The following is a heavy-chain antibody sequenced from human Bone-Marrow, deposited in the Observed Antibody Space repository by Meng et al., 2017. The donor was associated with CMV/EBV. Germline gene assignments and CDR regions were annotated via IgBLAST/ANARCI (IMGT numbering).Heavy chain of an antibody. CDR1: GGSFSGYY. D-gene: IGHD6-19*01. V-gene: IGHV4-34*01. Sequence: SATLSLTCAVHGGSFSGYYWSWIRQPPGKGLEWIGEINHSGSTNYNPSLKSRVTISVDTSKNRFSLKLSSVTAADTAVYYCARGRVGWGSGWYVSLFDYWGQGTLVTVSS. CDR2: INHSGST. J-gene: IGHJ4*02. CDR3: ARGRVGWGSGWYVSLFDY.